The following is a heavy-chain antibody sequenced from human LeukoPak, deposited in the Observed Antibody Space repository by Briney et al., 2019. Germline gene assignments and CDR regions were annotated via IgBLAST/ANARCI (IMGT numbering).Heavy chain of an antibody. CDR1: GFTFSSYS. V-gene: IGHV3-21*01. J-gene: IGHJ3*02. CDR2: ISGDGTYI. CDR3: ARRETDAGFSFFDI. Sequence: PGGSLRLSCAASGFTFSSYSMNWFRQIPGERPEWVSSISGDGTYIYYADSVKGRFTISRDNTNTSLFLQMNGLRAEDTATYFCARRETDAGFSFFDIWGQGTMVTVSS.